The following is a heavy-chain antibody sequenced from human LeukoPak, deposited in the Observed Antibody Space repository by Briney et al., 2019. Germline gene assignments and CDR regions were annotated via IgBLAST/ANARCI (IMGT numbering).Heavy chain of an antibody. CDR2: IWYDGSNK. V-gene: IGHV3-33*01. Sequence: GRSLRLSCAASGFTFSSYGMHWVRQAPGKGLEWVAVIWYDGSNKYYADSVKGRFTISRDNSKNTLYLQMNSLRAEDTAVYYCARGGRLTGYPYYFDYWGQGTLVTVSS. CDR1: GFTFSSYG. CDR3: ARGGRLTGYPYYFDY. J-gene: IGHJ4*02. D-gene: IGHD3-9*01.